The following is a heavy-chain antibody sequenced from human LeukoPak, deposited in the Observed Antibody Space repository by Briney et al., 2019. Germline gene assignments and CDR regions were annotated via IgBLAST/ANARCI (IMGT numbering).Heavy chain of an antibody. J-gene: IGHJ4*02. V-gene: IGHV3-23*01. D-gene: IGHD2-2*01. CDR1: GFTFSSHA. Sequence: GGSLRLSRAAPGFTFSSHALSWVRQAPGKGLEWVSSLSGSGYNTYYADSVKGRFTISRDNSKNTVYLQMNSLRAEDTAVYYCAKDPYGTRYFDYWGQGTLVTVSS. CDR3: AKDPYGTRYFDY. CDR2: LSGSGYNT.